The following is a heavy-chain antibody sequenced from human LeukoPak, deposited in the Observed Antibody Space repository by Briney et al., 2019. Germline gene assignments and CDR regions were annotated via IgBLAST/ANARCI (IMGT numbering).Heavy chain of an antibody. Sequence: SGGSLRLSCAASGFTFSSYAMHWVRQAPGKGLEWVAVISYDGSNKYYADSVKGRFTISRDNSKNTLYLQMNSLRAEDTAVYYCAKGGPGSGSYPHPPFDYWGQGTLVTVSS. CDR1: GFTFSSYA. V-gene: IGHV3-30*04. CDR3: AKGGPGSGSYPHPPFDY. CDR2: ISYDGSNK. D-gene: IGHD3-10*01. J-gene: IGHJ4*02.